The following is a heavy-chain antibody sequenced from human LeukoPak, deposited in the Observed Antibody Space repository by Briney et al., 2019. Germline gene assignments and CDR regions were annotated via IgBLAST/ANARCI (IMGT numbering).Heavy chain of an antibody. CDR1: GFTFDNYA. J-gene: IGHJ4*02. CDR3: AKDTGTNGSYYFNY. Sequence: GGSLRLSCAASGFTFDNYAMHWVRQAPGKGLEWVSVISWNSGYIAYADSVQARFTHPRHNDKNSLYLQMNNLRAEDTALYYFAKDTGTNGSYYFNYWGQGTLVTVSS. V-gene: IGHV3-9*01. CDR2: ISWNSGYI. D-gene: IGHD3-10*01.